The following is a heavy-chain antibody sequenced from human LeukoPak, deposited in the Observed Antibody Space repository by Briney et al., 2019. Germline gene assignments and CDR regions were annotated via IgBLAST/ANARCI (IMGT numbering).Heavy chain of an antibody. D-gene: IGHD3-16*01. CDR2: ISWNSGNI. J-gene: IGHJ4*02. CDR3: AKSTLGLYFDY. CDR1: GFTFDDYA. V-gene: IGHV3-9*01. Sequence: GRSLRLSCAASGFTFDDYAMHWVRQAPGKGLEWVSGISWNSGNIGYADSVKGRFTISRDNAKNSLYLQMNSLRAEDTALYYCAKSTLGLYFDYWGQGTLVTVSS.